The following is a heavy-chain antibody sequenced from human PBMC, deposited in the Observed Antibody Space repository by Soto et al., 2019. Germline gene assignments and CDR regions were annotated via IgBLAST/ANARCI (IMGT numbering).Heavy chain of an antibody. CDR3: ARGECSSVYCFTRWALDF. CDR1: GGSFSGYY. Sequence: QVQLQQWGAGLLKPSETLSLTRAVYGGSFSGYYWTWIRQTPGKGLEWIGEISHSGTTNYQPSLTSRVTISADPSKKQFSLNLTSVTAADSGVYYCARGECSSVYCFTRWALDFWGQGTVVTVSS. J-gene: IGHJ3*01. V-gene: IGHV4-34*01. CDR2: ISHSGTT. D-gene: IGHD2-2*01.